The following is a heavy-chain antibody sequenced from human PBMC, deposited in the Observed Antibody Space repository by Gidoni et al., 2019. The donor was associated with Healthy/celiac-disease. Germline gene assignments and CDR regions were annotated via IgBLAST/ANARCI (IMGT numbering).Heavy chain of an antibody. J-gene: IGHJ4*02. CDR3: ARGGPDTAMVYYPFDY. V-gene: IGHV3-21*01. Sequence: EVQLVESGGGLVKPGGSLRLSCAASGFTFSSYSMSWVRQAPGRGLEWVSSISSSSSYIYYADSVKGRFTKSRDNAKNSLYLQMNSLRAEDTAVYYCARGGPDTAMVYYPFDYWGQGTLVTVSS. D-gene: IGHD5-18*01. CDR1: GFTFSSYS. CDR2: ISSSSSYI.